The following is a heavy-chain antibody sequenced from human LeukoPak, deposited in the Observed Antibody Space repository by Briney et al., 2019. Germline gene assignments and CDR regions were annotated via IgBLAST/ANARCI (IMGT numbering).Heavy chain of an antibody. D-gene: IGHD3-22*01. V-gene: IGHV3-23*01. CDR3: ARDRPRGYDSSGYYDY. CDR2: MSGSAGDT. J-gene: IGHJ4*02. Sequence: GGSLRLSCAASGFTFSNYGMSWVRQAPGKGLEWVSAMSGSAGDTYYADAVMGRFTISRDNPNNTLYLQMNSLRAEDTAVYYCARDRPRGYDSSGYYDYWGQGTLVTVSS. CDR1: GFTFSNYG.